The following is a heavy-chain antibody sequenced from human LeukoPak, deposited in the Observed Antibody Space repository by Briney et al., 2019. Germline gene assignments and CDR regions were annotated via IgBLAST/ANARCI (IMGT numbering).Heavy chain of an antibody. CDR3: AREEIQLCFDY. J-gene: IGHJ4*02. D-gene: IGHD5-18*01. CDR2: INPSGGST. Sequence: ASVKVSCKASGYTFTSYYMHWVRQAPGQGLEWMGIINPSGGSTSYAQKFQCRVTMTRDTSTSTVYMELSSLRSEDTAVYYCAREEIQLCFDYWGQGTLVTVSS. V-gene: IGHV1-46*01. CDR1: GYTFTSYY.